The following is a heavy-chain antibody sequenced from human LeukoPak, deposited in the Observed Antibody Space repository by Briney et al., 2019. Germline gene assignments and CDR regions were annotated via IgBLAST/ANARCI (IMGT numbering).Heavy chain of an antibody. J-gene: IGHJ4*02. CDR3: ARVGKTSSAY. Sequence: GGSLRLSCAASGFTFSSYAMHWVRQAPGKGLEYVSAISSTGTSTYYANSVKDRFTISRDNSKNTLYLQMGSLRGEDMAVYYCARVGKTSSAYWGQGTLVTVSS. CDR1: GFTFSSYA. CDR2: ISSTGTST. V-gene: IGHV3-64*01.